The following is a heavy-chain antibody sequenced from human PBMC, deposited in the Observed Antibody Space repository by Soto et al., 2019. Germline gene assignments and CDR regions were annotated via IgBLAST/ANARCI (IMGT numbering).Heavy chain of an antibody. CDR3: ARGYPPGSGGSRYPRFGSGWYFDL. CDR1: GGSFSGYY. J-gene: IGHJ2*01. Sequence: QVQLQQWGAGLLKPSETLSLTCAVYGGSFSGYYWSWIRQPPGKGLEWIGEINHSGSTNYNPSLKSRVTISVDTSKNQFSLKLSSVTAADTAVYYCARGYPPGSGGSRYPRFGSGWYFDLWGRGTLVTVSS. V-gene: IGHV4-34*01. CDR2: INHSGST. D-gene: IGHD2-15*01.